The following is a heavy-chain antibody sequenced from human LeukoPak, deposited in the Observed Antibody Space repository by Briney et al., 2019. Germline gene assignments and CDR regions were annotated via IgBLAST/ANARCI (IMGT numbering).Heavy chain of an antibody. J-gene: IGHJ4*02. CDR2: ISGSGDST. CDR1: GFTFSSYA. CDR3: ARGSVVPAAIGGYYFDY. V-gene: IGHV3-23*01. Sequence: GGSLRLSCAASGFTFSSYAMSWVRQAPGQGLEWVSAISGSGDSTYYADSVKGRFTISRDNSKNTLYLQMNSLRAEDTAVYYCARGSVVPAAIGGYYFDYWGQGTLVTVSS. D-gene: IGHD2-2*01.